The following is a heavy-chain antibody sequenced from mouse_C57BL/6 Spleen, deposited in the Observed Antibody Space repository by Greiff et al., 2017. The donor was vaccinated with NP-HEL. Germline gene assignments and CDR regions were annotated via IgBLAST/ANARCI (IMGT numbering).Heavy chain of an antibody. CDR2: ISGGGGNT. V-gene: IGHV5-9*01. J-gene: IGHJ2*01. D-gene: IGHD1-1*01. Sequence: EVKVEESGGGLVKPGGSLKLSCAASGFTFSSYTMSWVRQTPEKRLEWVATISGGGGNTYYPDSVKGRFTISRDNAKNTLYLQMSSLRSEDTALYYCARSTTVVANFDYWGQGTTLTVSS. CDR3: ARSTTVVANFDY. CDR1: GFTFSSYT.